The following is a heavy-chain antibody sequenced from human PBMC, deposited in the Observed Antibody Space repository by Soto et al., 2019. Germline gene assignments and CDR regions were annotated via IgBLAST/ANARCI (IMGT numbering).Heavy chain of an antibody. CDR3: TRRYCRGGSWSWYFDY. CDR1: GGTFSSYA. Sequence: QVQLVQSGAEVKKPGSSVKVSCKASGGTFSSYAISWVRQAPGQGRVWMGGIIPIFGTANYAQRFQGRVRIAADENTSTAYMDLSRLRSEDMAVYYCTRRYCRGGSWSWYFDYWGQGTRITGSS. D-gene: IGHD2-15*01. J-gene: IGHJ4*02. V-gene: IGHV1-69*01. CDR2: IIPIFGTA.